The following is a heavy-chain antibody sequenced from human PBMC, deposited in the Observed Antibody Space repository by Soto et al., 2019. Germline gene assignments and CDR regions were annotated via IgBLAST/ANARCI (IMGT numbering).Heavy chain of an antibody. V-gene: IGHV1-3*01. CDR3: ARVRNILTGYTFDY. J-gene: IGHJ4*02. D-gene: IGHD3-9*01. Sequence: GASVKVSCKASGYTFTSYAMHWVRQAPRQRLEWMGWINAGNGNTKYSQKFQGRVTITRDTSASTAYMELSSLRSEDTSVYYCARVRNILTGYTFDYWGQGTLVTVSS. CDR1: GYTFTSYA. CDR2: INAGNGNT.